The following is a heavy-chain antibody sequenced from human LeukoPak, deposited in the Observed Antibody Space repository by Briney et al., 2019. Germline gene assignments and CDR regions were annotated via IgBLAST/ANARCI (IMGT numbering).Heavy chain of an antibody. Sequence: GGSLRLSCAASGFTFSSYSMNWVRQAPGKGLEWVSSISSSSSYIYYADSVKGRFTISRDNAKNSLYLQMNSLRAEDTAVYYCATGYSYGYGSGPDYWGQGTLVTVSS. D-gene: IGHD5-18*01. V-gene: IGHV3-21*01. CDR1: GFTFSSYS. J-gene: IGHJ4*02. CDR2: ISSSSSYI. CDR3: ATGYSYGYGSGPDY.